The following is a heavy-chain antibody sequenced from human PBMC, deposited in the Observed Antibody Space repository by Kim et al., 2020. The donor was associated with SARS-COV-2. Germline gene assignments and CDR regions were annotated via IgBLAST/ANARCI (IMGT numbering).Heavy chain of an antibody. CDR1: GGSISSYY. CDR3: ARESWGDGGSFPDYYYGMDV. J-gene: IGHJ6*02. Sequence: SETLSLTCTVSGGSISSYYWSWIRQPAGKGLEWIGRIYTSGSTNYNPSLKSRVTMSVDTSKNQFSLKLSSVTAADTALYYCARESWGDGGSFPDYYYGMDVWGQGTTDTVSS. D-gene: IGHD1-26*01. V-gene: IGHV4-4*07. CDR2: IYTSGST.